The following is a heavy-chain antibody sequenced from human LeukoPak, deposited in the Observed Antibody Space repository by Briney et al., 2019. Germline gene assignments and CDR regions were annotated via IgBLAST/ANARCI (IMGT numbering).Heavy chain of an antibody. D-gene: IGHD2-21*01. V-gene: IGHV1-8*01. CDR2: MNPNSGNT. J-gene: IGHJ4*02. CDR3: ARVAGNCGGDCYRLVY. Sequence: ASVKVSCKASGYTFTTYDINWVRQATGQGLEWMAWMNPNSGNTGYAQKFQGRVTMARNTSISTAYMELSSLRSEDTAVYYCARVAGNCGGDCYRLVYWGQGTLVTVAS. CDR1: GYTFTTYD.